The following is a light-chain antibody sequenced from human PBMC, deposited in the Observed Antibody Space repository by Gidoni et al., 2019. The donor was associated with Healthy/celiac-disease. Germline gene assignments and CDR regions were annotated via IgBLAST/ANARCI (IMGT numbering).Light chain of an antibody. Sequence: DIQMTQSPSSLSASVGDRVTITCRASQSISSYLNWYQQKPGQAPKPLIYAASSLQSGVPSRFSGSGSGTDFTLTISSLQPEDFATYYCQQSYSTPATFGQGTKVEIK. CDR2: AAS. V-gene: IGKV1-39*01. CDR3: QQSYSTPAT. CDR1: QSISSY. J-gene: IGKJ1*01.